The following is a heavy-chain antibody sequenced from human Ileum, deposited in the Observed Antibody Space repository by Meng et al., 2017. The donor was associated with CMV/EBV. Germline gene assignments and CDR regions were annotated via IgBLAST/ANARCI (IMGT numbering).Heavy chain of an antibody. Sequence: SGPTLVKPTQTLALTCTISGFSLSTSGVGVAWIRQSPGEAPEYLALIYWDNDKFYSPSLKRRLAIMRDTSKNQVVLTLTDVDPGDTATYYCAHRLHLRGFWFGGIFDYWGQGMLVTVSS. CDR3: AHRLHLRGFWFGGIFDY. J-gene: IGHJ4*02. CDR2: IYWDNDK. CDR1: GFSLSTSGVG. D-gene: IGHD3-10*01. V-gene: IGHV2-5*02.